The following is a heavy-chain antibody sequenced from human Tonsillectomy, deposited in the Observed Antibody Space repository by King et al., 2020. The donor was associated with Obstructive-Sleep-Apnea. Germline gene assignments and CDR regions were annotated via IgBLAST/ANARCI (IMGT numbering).Heavy chain of an antibody. Sequence: EVQLVESGGGLVQPGRSLRLSCAASGFIFDDYAMHWVRQAPGKGLEWVSGISWDSDSIGYADSVKGRFTISRDNAKNSLHLQMNSLRTEDTALYYCAKDKGPHAFDVWGQGTMVTVSS. CDR3: AKDKGPHAFDV. J-gene: IGHJ3*01. CDR2: ISWDSDSI. V-gene: IGHV3-9*01. CDR1: GFIFDDYA.